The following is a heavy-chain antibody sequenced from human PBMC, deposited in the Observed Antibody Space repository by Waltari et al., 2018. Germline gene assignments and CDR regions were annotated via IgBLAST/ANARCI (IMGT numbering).Heavy chain of an antibody. V-gene: IGHV4-59*01. CDR2: IYYSGST. D-gene: IGHD3-10*01. CDR3: ARGRGWFDP. J-gene: IGHJ5*02. CDR1: GGSISSYY. Sequence: QVQLQESGPGLVKPSETLSLTCTVPGGSISSYYWSWIRQPPGKGLEWIGYIYYSGSTNYNPSLKSRVTISVETSKNQFSLKLSSVTAADTAVYYCARGRGWFDPWGQGTLVTVSS.